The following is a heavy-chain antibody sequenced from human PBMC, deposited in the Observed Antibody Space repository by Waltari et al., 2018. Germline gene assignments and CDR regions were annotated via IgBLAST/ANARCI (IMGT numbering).Heavy chain of an antibody. CDR2: LYHSGST. J-gene: IGHJ4*02. D-gene: IGHD3-22*01. Sequence: QVQLQESGPGLVKPSGTLSLTCAVSGGSIRSRNWWRWFRPPQGTGLEWIGELYHSGSTNYNPSLKSRVTISVDKSKNQFSLKLSSVTAADTAVYYCARVHSPLRECGYPDYWGQGTLVTVSS. V-gene: IGHV4-4*02. CDR3: ARVHSPLRECGYPDY. CDR1: GGSIRSRNW.